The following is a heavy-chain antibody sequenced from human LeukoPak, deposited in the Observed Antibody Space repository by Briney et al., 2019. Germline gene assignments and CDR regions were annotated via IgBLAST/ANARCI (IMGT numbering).Heavy chain of an antibody. CDR1: GGSFSIYT. V-gene: IGHV1-69*06. D-gene: IGHD4-17*01. CDR2: VIPIFGTG. CDR3: ATTGDDYGDYALDY. J-gene: IGHJ4*02. Sequence: ASEKLSCKCSGGSFSIYTISWVRQGPGQGLELMWGVIPIFGTGNYAQKFQGRVTLTADKSTSTAYMEMSRLSSEATAVYFCATTGDDYGDYALDYWGQGTLVTVSS.